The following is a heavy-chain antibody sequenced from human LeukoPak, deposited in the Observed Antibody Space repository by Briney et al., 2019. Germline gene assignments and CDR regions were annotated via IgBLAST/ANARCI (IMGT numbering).Heavy chain of an antibody. D-gene: IGHD3-10*01. Sequence: GGSLRLSCAASGFTFSTYAMSWVRQAPGKGLEWVSCISGPGSSTYYADSVKGRVTISRDNSKNTIFMQMSSLRAEDTAVYYCARTIWVGDQSRPRAARCDFWGQGTLVTVSS. J-gene: IGHJ4*02. V-gene: IGHV3-23*01. CDR2: ISGPGSST. CDR1: GFTFSTYA. CDR3: ARTIWVGDQSRPRAARCDF.